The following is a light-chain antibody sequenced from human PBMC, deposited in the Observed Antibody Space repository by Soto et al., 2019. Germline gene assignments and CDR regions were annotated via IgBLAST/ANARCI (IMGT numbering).Light chain of an antibody. CDR1: QSISGW. V-gene: IGKV1-5*01. CDR3: QQYGSSGT. CDR2: DAS. J-gene: IGKJ1*01. Sequence: DIQVTQSPSTLSASVGDRVTITCRASQSISGWLAWYQQKPGKAPKLMIYDASSLESGVPSRFSGSGSGTEFTLTISRLEPEDFAVYYCQQYGSSGTFGQGTKVDI.